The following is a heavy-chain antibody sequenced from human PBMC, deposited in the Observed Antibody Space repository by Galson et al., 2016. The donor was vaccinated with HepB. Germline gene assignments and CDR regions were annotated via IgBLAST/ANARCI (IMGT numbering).Heavy chain of an antibody. V-gene: IGHV3-30*04. CDR2: ISYDGGHK. CDR3: ARDQHYFWGMDV. J-gene: IGHJ6*02. CDR1: GFTFSDYA. Sequence: SLRLSCAASGFTFSDYAIHWVRQAPGKGLEWVAMISYDGGHKYSSDSVRGRFTIPRDNSQNTLYLHMGSLRVADTAIYYCARDQHYFWGMDVWGQGTSVTVSS.